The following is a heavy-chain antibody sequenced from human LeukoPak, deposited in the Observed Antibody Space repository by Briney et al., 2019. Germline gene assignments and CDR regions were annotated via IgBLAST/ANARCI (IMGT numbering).Heavy chain of an antibody. CDR1: GFTFSSYG. Sequence: GGSLRLSCAASGFTFSSYGMHWVRQAPGKGLEWVAVISYDGSNKYYADSVKGRFTISRDNSKNTLYLQMNSLRAEDTAVYYCAKDYSSGWYALFDYWGQGTLVTVSS. V-gene: IGHV3-30*18. CDR3: AKDYSSGWYALFDY. CDR2: ISYDGSNK. J-gene: IGHJ4*02. D-gene: IGHD6-19*01.